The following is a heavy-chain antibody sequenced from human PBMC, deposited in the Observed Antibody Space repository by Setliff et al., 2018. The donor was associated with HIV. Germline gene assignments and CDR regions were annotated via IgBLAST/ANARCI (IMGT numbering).Heavy chain of an antibody. CDR3: TTGEGGTYRYNYFDP. D-gene: IGHD1-26*01. V-gene: IGHV3-15*01. J-gene: IGHJ5*02. CDR1: GFTLSNAW. Sequence: NPGGSLRLSCAASGFTLSNAWMTWVRLVPGKGLEWVGRIKSKIDGGTTDYAAPVKGRFTISRDDSKNTLYLQMNSLKTEDTAVYYCTTGEGGTYRYNYFDPWGQGSLVTVSS. CDR2: IKSKIDGGTT.